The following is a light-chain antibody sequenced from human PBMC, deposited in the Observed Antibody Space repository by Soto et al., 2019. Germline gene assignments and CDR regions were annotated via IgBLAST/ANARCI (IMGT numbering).Light chain of an antibody. CDR3: SSFTSSSTQV. Sequence: QSVLTQPASVSGSPGQSITISCTGTSSDVGGYKYVSWYQQHPGKAPKLMISEVSNRPSGVSNRFSGSKSANTASLTISGLQADDEADYYCSSFTSSSTQVFGGGTKLTVL. CDR1: SSDVGGYKY. CDR2: EVS. V-gene: IGLV2-14*01. J-gene: IGLJ3*02.